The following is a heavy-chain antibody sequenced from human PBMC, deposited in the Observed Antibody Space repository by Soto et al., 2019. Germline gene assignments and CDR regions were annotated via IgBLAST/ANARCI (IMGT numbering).Heavy chain of an antibody. J-gene: IGHJ4*02. V-gene: IGHV3-23*01. D-gene: IGHD3-22*01. CDR1: GFTFSSYA. CDR3: AKDVFITMIVVVINALDY. Sequence: PGGSLRLSCAASGFTFSSYAMSWVRQAPGKGLEWVSAISGSGGSTYYADSVKGRFTISRDNSKNTLYLQMNSLRAEDTAVYYCAKDVFITMIVVVINALDYWGQGTLVTVSS. CDR2: ISGSGGST.